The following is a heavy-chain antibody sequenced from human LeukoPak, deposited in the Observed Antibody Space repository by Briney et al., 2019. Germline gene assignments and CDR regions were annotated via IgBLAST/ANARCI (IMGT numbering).Heavy chain of an antibody. CDR1: GFTFSSYW. V-gene: IGHV3-7*03. J-gene: IGHJ1*01. CDR3: ARVSQGYCSSTSCPRTAEYFQH. Sequence: GGSLRLSCAASGFTFSSYWMSWVRQAPGKGLEWVANIKQDGSEKYYVDSVKGRFTISRDNAKNSLYLQMNSLRAEDTAVYYCARVSQGYCSSTSCPRTAEYFQHWGQGTLVTVSS. D-gene: IGHD2-2*01. CDR2: IKQDGSEK.